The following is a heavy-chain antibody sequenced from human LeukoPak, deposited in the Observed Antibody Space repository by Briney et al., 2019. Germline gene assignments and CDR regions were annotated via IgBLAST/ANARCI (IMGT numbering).Heavy chain of an antibody. V-gene: IGHV1-2*02. CDR1: GYTFTGYY. CDR2: INPNSGGT. J-gene: IGHJ6*03. Sequence: GASVKVSCKASGYTFTGYYMHWVRQAPGQGLEWMGWINPNSGGTNYAQKFQGRVTMTRDTSISTAYMELSRLRSDDTAVYYCARTLVDYDFWSGLYYYYYMGVWGKGTTVTVSS. D-gene: IGHD3-3*01. CDR3: ARTLVDYDFWSGLYYYYYMGV.